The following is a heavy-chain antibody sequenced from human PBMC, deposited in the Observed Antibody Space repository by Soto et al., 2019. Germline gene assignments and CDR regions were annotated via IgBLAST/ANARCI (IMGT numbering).Heavy chain of an antibody. CDR3: ARDHGGVVVVFSAFDI. J-gene: IGHJ3*02. V-gene: IGHV3-30-3*01. CDR1: GFTFSSYA. CDR2: ISYDGSNK. D-gene: IGHD2-15*01. Sequence: HPGGSLRLSCAASGFTFSSYAMHWVRQAPGKGLEWVAVISYDGSNKYYADSVKGRFTISRDNSKNTLYLQMNSLRAEDTAVYYCARDHGGVVVVFSAFDIWGQGTMVTVSS.